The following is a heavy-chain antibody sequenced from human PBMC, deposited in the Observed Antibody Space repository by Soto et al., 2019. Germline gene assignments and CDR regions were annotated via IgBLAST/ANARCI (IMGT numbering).Heavy chain of an antibody. V-gene: IGHV4-4*02. CDR3: ARRASAAAGTD. CDR2: IYHSGST. J-gene: IGHJ4*02. CDR1: GGSISSSNW. Sequence: QVQLQESGPGLVKPSGTLSLTCAVSGGSISSSNWWSWVRQPPGKGLEWIGEIYHSGSTNYNPSLKRRVTISGDKSKNQFSLQLSSVTAADTAVYYCARRASAAAGTDWGQGTLVTVSS. D-gene: IGHD6-13*01.